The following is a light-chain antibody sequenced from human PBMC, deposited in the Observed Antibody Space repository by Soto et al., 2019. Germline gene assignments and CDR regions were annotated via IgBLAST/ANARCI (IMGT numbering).Light chain of an antibody. CDR1: ENINTY. CDR3: QHRNNWPLT. J-gene: IGKJ4*01. V-gene: IGKV3-11*01. Sequence: VVLTQPPATLSVSPGERATLSCRASENINTYLAWYQQKPGQAPKLLIYDASNRATGIPARFSASGSGTDFTLTISSLEPEDFAVYYCQHRNNWPLTFGGGTKVEIK. CDR2: DAS.